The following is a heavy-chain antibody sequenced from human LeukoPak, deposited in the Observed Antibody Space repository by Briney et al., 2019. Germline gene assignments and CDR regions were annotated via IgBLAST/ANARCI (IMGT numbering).Heavy chain of an antibody. Sequence: PSETLSLTCAVSGGSFSGYYWSWIRQPPEKGLEWIGEINHSGSTNYNPSLKSRVTISVDTSKNQFSLKLNSVTAADTAVYYCAKSNGYGLIDIWGQGTMVTVSS. CDR1: GGSFSGYY. V-gene: IGHV4-34*01. CDR3: AKSNGYGLIDI. J-gene: IGHJ3*02. D-gene: IGHD3-22*01. CDR2: INHSGST.